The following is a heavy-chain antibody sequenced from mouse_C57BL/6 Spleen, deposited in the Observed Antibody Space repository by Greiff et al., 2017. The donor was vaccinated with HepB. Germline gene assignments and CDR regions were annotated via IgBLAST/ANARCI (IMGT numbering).Heavy chain of an antibody. V-gene: IGHV1-26*01. Sequence: EVQLQQSGPELVKPGASVKISCKASGYTFTDYYMNWVKQSHGKSLEWIGDINPNNGGTSYNQKFKGKATLTVDKSSSTAYMELRSLTSEDSAVYYCSRSRQFITTVVAYYFDYWGQGTTLTVSS. J-gene: IGHJ2*01. CDR3: SRSRQFITTVVAYYFDY. CDR2: INPNNGGT. CDR1: GYTFTDYY. D-gene: IGHD1-1*01.